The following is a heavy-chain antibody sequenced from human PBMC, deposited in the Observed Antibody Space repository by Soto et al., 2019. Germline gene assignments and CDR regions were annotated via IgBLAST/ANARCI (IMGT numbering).Heavy chain of an antibody. D-gene: IGHD2-15*01. V-gene: IGHV1-69*13. CDR3: ARGYCSGGNCYSGMDV. CDR2: IIPISGTT. Sequence: GASVKVSFKAAGGTFSTHAIIWVRQAPGHGLEWMGGIIPISGTTYYTQKFQGRVTITADEPTSTAFMELSSLKSEDTAVFYCARGYCSGGNCYSGMDVWGQGTMVTVSS. CDR1: GGTFSTHA. J-gene: IGHJ6*02.